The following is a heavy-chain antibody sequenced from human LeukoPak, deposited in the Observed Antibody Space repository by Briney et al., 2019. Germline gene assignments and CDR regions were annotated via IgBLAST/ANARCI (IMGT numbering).Heavy chain of an antibody. CDR3: ARERYDFWSGYYADY. V-gene: IGHV4-38-2*02. D-gene: IGHD3-3*01. CDR1: NYSISSSYY. CDR2: IYYSGST. J-gene: IGHJ4*02. Sequence: SETLSLTCTVSNYSISSSYYWGWIRQPPGKGLEWIGSIYYSGSTYYNPSLKSRVTISVDTSKNQFSLKLSSVTAADTAVYYCARERYDFWSGYYADYWGQGTLVTVSS.